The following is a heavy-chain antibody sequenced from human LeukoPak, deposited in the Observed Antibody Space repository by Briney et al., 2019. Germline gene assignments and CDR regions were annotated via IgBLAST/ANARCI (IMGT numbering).Heavy chain of an antibody. D-gene: IGHD5-18*01. CDR2: ISSSSSCI. V-gene: IGHV3-21*01. J-gene: IGHJ4*02. CDR3: AKDPEGYSYGYSLFDY. CDR1: GFTFSSYS. Sequence: GGSLRLSCAASGFTFSSYSMNWVRQAPGKGLEWVSSISSSSSCIYYSDSVKGRFTISRDNSKNTLYLQMNSLRAEDTAVYYCAKDPEGYSYGYSLFDYWGQGTLVTVSS.